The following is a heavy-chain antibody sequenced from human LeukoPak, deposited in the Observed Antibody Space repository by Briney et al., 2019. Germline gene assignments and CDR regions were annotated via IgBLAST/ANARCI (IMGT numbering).Heavy chain of an antibody. CDR2: INGGSGNT. CDR3: ARASVSSSFVYWESAYFDF. V-gene: IGHV1-3*01. CDR1: GYTFTNYA. Sequence: ASVKVSCKASGYTFTNYAIHWVRQAPGQRLEWMGWINGGSGNTKYSQNFQGRVTITRDTSASTAYMELSSLRSEDTAVYYCARASVSSSFVYWESAYFDFWGQGTLVIVSS. D-gene: IGHD6-6*01. J-gene: IGHJ4*02.